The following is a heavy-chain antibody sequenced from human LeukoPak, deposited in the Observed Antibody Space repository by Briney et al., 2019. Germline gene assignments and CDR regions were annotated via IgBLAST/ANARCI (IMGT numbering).Heavy chain of an antibody. D-gene: IGHD5-18*01. CDR2: INGSGGTT. J-gene: IGHJ6*03. CDR3: ARVFAAMVREYYYYTDV. Sequence: GGSLTLSCTASGFTFSSYAMSWVRQAPGKGLEWISAINGSGGTTYYAESVKGRFTIARDNSQNTLYLHMNSLRAAVSAVHYRARVFAAMVREYYYYTDVCGKGAPVTAS. V-gene: IGHV3-23*01. CDR1: GFTFSSYA.